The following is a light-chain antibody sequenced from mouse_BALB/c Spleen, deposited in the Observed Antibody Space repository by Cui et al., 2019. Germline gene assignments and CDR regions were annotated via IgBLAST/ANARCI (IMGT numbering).Light chain of an antibody. V-gene: IGKV12-44*01. CDR1: QNIYSY. J-gene: IGKJ4*01. CDR3: QQHYGYPLT. CDR2: NAN. Sequence: DIQITQSPASLSPSVGETVTITCRASQNIYSYLAWYQQKQGKSPQLLVYNANTLDEGVPARFSGSGSGTQFSLKINSLQPEELANYYCQQHYGYPLTFGSGTKLEIK.